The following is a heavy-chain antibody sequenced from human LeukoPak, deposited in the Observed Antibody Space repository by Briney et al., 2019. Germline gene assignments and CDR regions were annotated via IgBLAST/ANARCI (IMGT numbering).Heavy chain of an antibody. CDR2: SYPEDGET. Sequence: ASVTVSCKVSGYTLTELSMHWVRQAPGKGREWMGGSYPEDGETIYAQKFQGRVTMTEDTSTDTAYMELSSLRCEDTAVYYCATESAAAGKNWFDPWGQGTLVTVSS. V-gene: IGHV1-24*01. CDR1: GYTLTELS. J-gene: IGHJ5*02. CDR3: ATESAAAGKNWFDP. D-gene: IGHD6-13*01.